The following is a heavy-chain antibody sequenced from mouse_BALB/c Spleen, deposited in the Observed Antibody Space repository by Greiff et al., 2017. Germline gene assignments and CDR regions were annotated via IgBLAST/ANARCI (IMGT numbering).Heavy chain of an antibody. CDR3: ARNTYYYGSRDYAMDY. Sequence: QVQLQQSGPGLVQPSQSLSITCTVSGFSLTSYGVHWVRQSPGKGLEWLGVIWSGGSTDYNAAFISRLSISKDNSKSQVFFKMNSLQADDTAIYYCARNTYYYGSRDYAMDYWGQGTSVPVSS. D-gene: IGHD1-1*01. V-gene: IGHV2-4-1*01. CDR2: IWSGGST. CDR1: GFSLTSYG. J-gene: IGHJ4*01.